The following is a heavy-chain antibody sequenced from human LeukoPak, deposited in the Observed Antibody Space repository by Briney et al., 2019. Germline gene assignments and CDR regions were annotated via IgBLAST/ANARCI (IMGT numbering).Heavy chain of an antibody. Sequence: GGSLRLSCAASGFTVSSNYMSWVRQAPGKGLEWVSVIYSGGSTYYADSVKGRFTISRDNSKNTLYLQMNSLRAEDTAVYYCARAGTALDPTYFNYRGQGTLVTVSS. V-gene: IGHV3-53*01. CDR2: IYSGGST. J-gene: IGHJ4*02. CDR3: ARAGTALDPTYFNY. D-gene: IGHD3/OR15-3a*01. CDR1: GFTVSSNY.